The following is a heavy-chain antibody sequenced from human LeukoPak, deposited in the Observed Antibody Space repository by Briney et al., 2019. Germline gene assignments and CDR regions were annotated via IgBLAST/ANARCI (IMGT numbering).Heavy chain of an antibody. CDR3: ARGGGIQLWSTKRSQTYFDY. V-gene: IGHV3-53*01. D-gene: IGHD5-18*01. CDR1: GFTVSSNY. Sequence: GGSLRLSCAASGFTVSSNYMSRVRQAPGKGLGWVSVIYSGGSTYYADSVKGRFTISRDNSKNTLYLQMNSLRAEDTAVYYCARGGGIQLWSTKRSQTYFDYWGQGTLVTVSS. CDR2: IYSGGST. J-gene: IGHJ4*02.